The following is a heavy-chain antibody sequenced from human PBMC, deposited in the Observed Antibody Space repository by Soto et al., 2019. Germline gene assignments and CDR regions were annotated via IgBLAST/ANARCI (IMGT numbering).Heavy chain of an antibody. Sequence: QVQLVQSGAEVKKPGSSVKVSCRASGGTFSKFVVSWVRQAPGQGLEWMGGIIPLFGTTNYAQKSQGRGTITADKSTTAAYMALISLRSDDTAVYYCASREGVAGPATYISPGYYFDCWGQGTLVTVSS. CDR3: ASREGVAGPATYISPGYYFDC. CDR2: IIPLFGTT. V-gene: IGHV1-69*06. CDR1: GGTFSKFV. D-gene: IGHD2-15*01. J-gene: IGHJ4*02.